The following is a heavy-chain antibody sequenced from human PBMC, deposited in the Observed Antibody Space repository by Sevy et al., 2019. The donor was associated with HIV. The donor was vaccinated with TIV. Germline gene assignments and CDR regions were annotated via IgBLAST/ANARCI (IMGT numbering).Heavy chain of an antibody. D-gene: IGHD2-2*02. CDR1: GDSISGYY. J-gene: IGHJ6*02. V-gene: IGHV4-59*01. Sequence: SETLSLTCSVSGDSISGYYWSWIRQPPGKGLQWIGYIYYSGFTNYNPSLKSRVTISEDTSKNQLSLRVTSVTAADTAVYYCARNTPYYYYAVDVWGQGTTVTVSS. CDR3: ARNTPYYYYAVDV. CDR2: IYYSGFT.